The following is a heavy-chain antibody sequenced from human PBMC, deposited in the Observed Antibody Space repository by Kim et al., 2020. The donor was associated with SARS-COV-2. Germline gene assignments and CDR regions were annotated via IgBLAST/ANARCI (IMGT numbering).Heavy chain of an antibody. J-gene: IGHJ6*03. V-gene: IGHV1-69*13. Sequence: SVKVSCKASGGTFSSYAISWVRQAPGQGLEWMGGIIPIFGTANYAQKFQGRVTITADESTSTAYMELSSLRSEDTAVYYCARGHLKSIVVVIAPRPYYYYMDVWGKGTTVTVSS. CDR3: ARGHLKSIVVVIAPRPYYYYMDV. D-gene: IGHD2-21*01. CDR1: GGTFSSYA. CDR2: IIPIFGTA.